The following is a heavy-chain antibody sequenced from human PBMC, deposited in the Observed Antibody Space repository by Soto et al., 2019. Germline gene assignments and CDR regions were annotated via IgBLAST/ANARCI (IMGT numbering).Heavy chain of an antibody. J-gene: IGHJ4*02. Sequence: GGSLRLSCAASGFPFSSYIMSWVRQAPGKGLEWVSGISGGGSNTFYADYVKGRFTISRDNSKNTLLLQMNSLGAEDTAVYYCAKDSNKYSSSLRGRYFDYWGQGIGVTVSS. CDR2: ISGGGSNT. V-gene: IGHV3-23*01. D-gene: IGHD4-4*01. CDR1: GFPFSSYI. CDR3: AKDSNKYSSSLRGRYFDY.